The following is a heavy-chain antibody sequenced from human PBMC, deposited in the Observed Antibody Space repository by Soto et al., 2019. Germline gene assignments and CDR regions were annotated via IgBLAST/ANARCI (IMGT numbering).Heavy chain of an antibody. CDR3: ARKGGEDYYDSSGLNWFDP. V-gene: IGHV3-48*02. CDR2: ISSSSSTI. CDR1: GFTFSSYS. D-gene: IGHD3-22*01. J-gene: IGHJ5*02. Sequence: GGSLRLSCAASGFTFSSYSMNWVRQAPGKGLEWVSYISSSSSTIYYADSVKGRFTISRDNAKNSLYLQMNSLRDEDTAVYYCARKGGEDYYDSSGLNWFDPWGQGTLVTVSS.